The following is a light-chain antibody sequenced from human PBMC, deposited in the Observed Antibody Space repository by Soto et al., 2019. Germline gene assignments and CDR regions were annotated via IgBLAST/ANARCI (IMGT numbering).Light chain of an antibody. CDR1: QGIRND. CDR2: GAS. V-gene: IGKV3-15*01. Sequence: MTQYPSSLSASVGDRVTITCRASQGIRNDLALYQQKPGQAPRLLIYGASTGATGIPARFSGSGSGTEFILTISSLQSEDFAVYYRQQYRKWPLTFGGGTKVDIK. CDR3: QQYRKWPLT. J-gene: IGKJ4*01.